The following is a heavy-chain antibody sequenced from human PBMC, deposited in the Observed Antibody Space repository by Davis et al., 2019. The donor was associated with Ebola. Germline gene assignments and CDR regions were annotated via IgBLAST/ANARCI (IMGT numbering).Heavy chain of an antibody. D-gene: IGHD5-18*01. J-gene: IGHJ4*02. CDR1: GFTFSSYW. Sequence: GESLKISCAASGFTFSSYWMNWVRQAPGKGLEWVANIKQDESEKYFVDSVKGRFTISRDNAKNSLFLQINTLKAEDTAVYYCAKEKWIQLWLFDYWGQGTLVTVSS. V-gene: IGHV3-7*03. CDR2: IKQDESEK. CDR3: AKEKWIQLWLFDY.